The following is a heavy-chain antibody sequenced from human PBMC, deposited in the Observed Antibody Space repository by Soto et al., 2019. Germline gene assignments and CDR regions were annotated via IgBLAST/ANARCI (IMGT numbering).Heavy chain of an antibody. D-gene: IGHD2-2*01. CDR2: INHSGST. V-gene: IGHV4-34*01. CDR3: ARGVKISYQLLHYYYGMDV. J-gene: IGHJ6*02. CDR1: GGSFSGYY. Sequence: SETLSLTCAVYGGSFSGYYWSWIRQPPGKGLEWIGEINHSGSTNYNPSLKSRVTISVDTSKNKFSLKLSAVTAADTAVYYCARGVKISYQLLHYYYGMDVWGQGTTVTGSS.